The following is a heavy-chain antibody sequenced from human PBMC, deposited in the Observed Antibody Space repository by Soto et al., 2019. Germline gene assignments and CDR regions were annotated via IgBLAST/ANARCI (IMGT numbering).Heavy chain of an antibody. J-gene: IGHJ6*02. V-gene: IGHV1-3*01. CDR1: GYTFTSYA. Sequence: ASVKVSCKASGYTFTSYAMHWVRQAPGQRLEWMGWINAGNGNTKYSQKFQGRVTITRDTSASTAYMELSSLRSEDTAVYYCARSVAGSSSPDYYYGKDVRGQGTTVTDPS. CDR2: INAGNGNT. CDR3: ARSVAGSSSPDYYYGKDV. D-gene: IGHD6-6*01.